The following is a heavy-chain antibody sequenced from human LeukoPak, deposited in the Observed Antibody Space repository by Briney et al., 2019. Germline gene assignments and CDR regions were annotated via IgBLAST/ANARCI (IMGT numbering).Heavy chain of an antibody. J-gene: IGHJ3*02. Sequence: ASVKVSCKASGYTFTSYGISWVRQAPGQGLEWMGWISAYNGNTSYAQKLQGRVTMTTDTSTSTAYMELRSLRSDDTAVYYCARDQTVRLGAIPGPLDAFDIWGQGTMVTVSS. CDR2: ISAYNGNT. CDR1: GYTFTSYG. CDR3: ARDQTVRLGAIPGPLDAFDI. D-gene: IGHD1-26*01. V-gene: IGHV1-18*01.